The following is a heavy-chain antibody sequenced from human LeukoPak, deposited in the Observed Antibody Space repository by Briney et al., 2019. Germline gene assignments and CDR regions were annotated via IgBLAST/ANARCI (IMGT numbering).Heavy chain of an antibody. J-gene: IGHJ4*01. CDR3: ARDRGAYCGGDCYLGFDY. V-gene: IGHV3-74*01. Sequence: GGSLRLSCAASGFTFSTYWMHWVRQAPGKGLVWVSRINSDGSRTTYADSVKGRFTISRDNAKNTLYLQMTSLTAEDTAVYYCARDRGAYCGGDCYLGFDYWGRGTLVTVSS. CDR1: GFTFSTYW. CDR2: INSDGSRT. D-gene: IGHD2-21*02.